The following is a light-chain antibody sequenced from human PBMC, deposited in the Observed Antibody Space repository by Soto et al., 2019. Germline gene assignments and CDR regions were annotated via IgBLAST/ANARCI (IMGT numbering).Light chain of an antibody. CDR3: QQHKA. CDR2: AAS. Sequence: EIQRTESSSSLSASVGDRVTITCRASQSISSYLNWYQQKPGTAPKLLIYAASSLQSGVPSTFSGSGAGTEFRLTITSLQPEDVATYYCQQHKAFGQGTKVDIK. CDR1: QSISSY. V-gene: IGKV1-39*01. J-gene: IGKJ1*01.